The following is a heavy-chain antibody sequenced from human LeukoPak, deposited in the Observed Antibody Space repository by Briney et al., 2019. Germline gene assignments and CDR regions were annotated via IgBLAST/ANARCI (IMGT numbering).Heavy chain of an antibody. CDR3: ARSHDHLWGNYPDY. D-gene: IGHD3-16*02. V-gene: IGHV4-30-2*01. CDR2: IHHDGRI. CDR1: GGSISSGGYS. J-gene: IGHJ4*02. Sequence: SETLSLTCAVSGGSISSGGYSWSWIRQPPGKGLEWIGEIHHDGRINYNPSLKSRVTLSVDKSKNQFSLRLNSVTAADTAMYYCARSHDHLWGNYPDYWGQGTLVTVSS.